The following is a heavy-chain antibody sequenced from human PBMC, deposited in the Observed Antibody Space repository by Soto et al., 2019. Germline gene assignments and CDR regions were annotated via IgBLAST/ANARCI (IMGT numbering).Heavy chain of an antibody. CDR1: GYTFTSYG. V-gene: IGHV1-18*01. CDR2: ISAYNGNT. CDR3: ARVFCSGGSCYSGCPYYYYGMDV. J-gene: IGHJ6*02. D-gene: IGHD2-15*01. Sequence: GASVKVSCKASGYTFTSYGISWVRQAPGQGLEWMGWISAYNGNTNYAQKLQGRVTMTTDTSTSTAYMELRSLRSDDTAVYYCARVFCSGGSCYSGCPYYYYGMDVWGQGTTVTVSS.